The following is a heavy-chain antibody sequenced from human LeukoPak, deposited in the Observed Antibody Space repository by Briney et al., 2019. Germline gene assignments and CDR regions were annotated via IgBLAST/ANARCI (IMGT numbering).Heavy chain of an antibody. Sequence: QPGGSLRPSCAASGFTFSSYAMSWVRQAPGKGLEWVSAISGSGGSTYYADSVKGRFTISRDNSKNTLYLQMNSLRAEDTAVYYCAKWEVSPGLTEDYWGQGTLVTVSS. CDR3: AKWEVSPGLTEDY. D-gene: IGHD1-14*01. V-gene: IGHV3-23*01. CDR2: ISGSGGST. J-gene: IGHJ4*02. CDR1: GFTFSSYA.